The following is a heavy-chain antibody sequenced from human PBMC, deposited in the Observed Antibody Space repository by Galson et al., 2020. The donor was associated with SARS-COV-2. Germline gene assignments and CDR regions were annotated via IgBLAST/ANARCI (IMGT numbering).Heavy chain of an antibody. CDR3: ARDLTPLGGYYPHFDS. Sequence: GESLKISCAASGFTFSSYGMHWVRQAPGKGLEWVAVIWYDGSNKYYADSVKGRFTISRDNSKNTLYLQMNSLRAEDTAVYYCARDLTPLGGYYPHFDSWGQGTLVTVSS. CDR2: IWYDGSNK. CDR1: GFTFSSYG. D-gene: IGHD3-22*01. V-gene: IGHV3-33*01. J-gene: IGHJ4*02.